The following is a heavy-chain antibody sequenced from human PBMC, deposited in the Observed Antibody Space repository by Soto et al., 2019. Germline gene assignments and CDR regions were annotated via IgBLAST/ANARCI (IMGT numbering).Heavy chain of an antibody. CDR2: INTYNGNT. V-gene: IGHV1-18*01. D-gene: IGHD2-15*01. Sequence: QVQLVQSGAGVKKPGASVKVSCKASGYTFTSYAITWVRQAPGQGLEWMGWINTYNGNTNYVQKLQGRVTMTTDTSTSTAYMELRSLRSDDTAVYYCARDRGYCSGGSCSSDWFDPWGQGTLVTVSS. CDR3: ARDRGYCSGGSCSSDWFDP. J-gene: IGHJ5*02. CDR1: GYTFTSYA.